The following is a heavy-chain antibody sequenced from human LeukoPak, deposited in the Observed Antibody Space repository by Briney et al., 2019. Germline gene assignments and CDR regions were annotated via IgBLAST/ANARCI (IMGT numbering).Heavy chain of an antibody. CDR1: GYTFTSYG. Sequence: SVKVSCKASGYTFTSYGISWVRQAPGQGLEWMGGIIPIFGTANYAQKFQGRVTITADESTRTAYMELSSLRSEDTAVYYCARGGFYGSGSYPDYYFDSWGQGTLVTVSS. CDR2: IIPIFGTA. D-gene: IGHD3-10*01. CDR3: ARGGFYGSGSYPDYYFDS. V-gene: IGHV1-69*13. J-gene: IGHJ4*02.